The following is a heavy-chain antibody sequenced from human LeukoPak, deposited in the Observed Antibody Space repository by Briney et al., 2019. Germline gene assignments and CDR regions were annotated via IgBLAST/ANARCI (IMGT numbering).Heavy chain of an antibody. Sequence: GGSLRLSCAASGFTFSSYAMHWVRQAPGKGLEWVAVISYDGSNRCYADSVKGRFTISRDNSKNTLYLQMNSLRPEDTAVYYCAGSSMIVVLHIDYWGQGTLVTVSS. CDR1: GFTFSSYA. J-gene: IGHJ4*02. CDR2: ISYDGSNR. V-gene: IGHV3-30-3*01. D-gene: IGHD3-22*01. CDR3: AGSSMIVVLHIDY.